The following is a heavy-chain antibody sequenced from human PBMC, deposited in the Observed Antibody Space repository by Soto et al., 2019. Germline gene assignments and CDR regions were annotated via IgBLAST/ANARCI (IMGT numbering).Heavy chain of an antibody. V-gene: IGHV4-59*01. D-gene: IGHD2-2*01. Sequence: SETLSLTCTVSGGSISSYYWSWIRQPPGKGLEWIGYIYDSGSTNYNPSLKSRVTISLDTSKNQFSLKLSSVTAADTAVYYCARDIVVVPAYFYYGMDVWGQGTTVTVSS. J-gene: IGHJ6*02. CDR3: ARDIVVVPAYFYYGMDV. CDR1: GGSISSYY. CDR2: IYDSGST.